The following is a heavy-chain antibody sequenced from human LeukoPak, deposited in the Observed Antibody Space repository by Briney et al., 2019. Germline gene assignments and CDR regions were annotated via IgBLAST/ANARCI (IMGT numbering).Heavy chain of an antibody. Sequence: SETLSLTCTVSGGSISSYYWSWIRQPPGKGLEWIGYIYYSGSTNYNPSLKSQVTISVDTSKNQFSLKLSSVTAADTAVYYCARDPPDYDFWSGWFDPWGQGTLVTVSS. J-gene: IGHJ5*02. CDR1: GGSISSYY. D-gene: IGHD3-3*01. V-gene: IGHV4-59*01. CDR3: ARDPPDYDFWSGWFDP. CDR2: IYYSGST.